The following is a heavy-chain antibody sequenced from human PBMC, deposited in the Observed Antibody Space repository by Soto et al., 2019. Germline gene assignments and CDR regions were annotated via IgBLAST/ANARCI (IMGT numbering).Heavy chain of an antibody. CDR1: GFPFSSYG. CDR3: AKEPPAIVAGGIDS. D-gene: IGHD6-13*01. CDR2: VSKDGRNA. V-gene: IGHV3-30*18. Sequence: QVQLVESGGGVVQPGRSLRLSCAASGFPFSSYGMHWVRQAPGKGLEWVAFVSKDGRNAEYGDSVRGRFTISRDNSENTLYLHMNSLSVADTAVYYCAKEPPAIVAGGIDSWGQGTRVIVSS. J-gene: IGHJ4*02.